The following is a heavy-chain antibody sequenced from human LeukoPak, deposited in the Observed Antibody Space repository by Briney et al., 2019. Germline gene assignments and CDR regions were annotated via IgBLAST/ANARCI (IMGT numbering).Heavy chain of an antibody. J-gene: IGHJ4*02. V-gene: IGHV1-8*01. D-gene: IGHD3-22*01. CDR2: MNPNSGNT. Sequence: ASVKVSCKASGYTFTSYDINWVRQATGQGLEWMGWMNPNSGNTGYAQKFQGRVTMTRNTSISTAYMELSSLRSEDTAVYYCARVATPWFYYYDSSGYYCYFDYWGQGTLVTVSS. CDR3: ARVATPWFYYYDSSGYYCYFDY. CDR1: GYTFTSYD.